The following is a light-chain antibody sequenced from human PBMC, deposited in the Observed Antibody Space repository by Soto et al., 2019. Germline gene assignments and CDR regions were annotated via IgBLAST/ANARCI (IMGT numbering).Light chain of an antibody. CDR2: GPS. Sequence: EIMMTHSPGTLSVSPGAGATLACTASQSVNYHLAWYQQKPGQLPRLLLYGPSTSATAIPVSFRGSGCGSGFTLTIRSLLSNYSPFYYDNQYNYCPRCTFGPGYKVDI. V-gene: IGKV3-15*01. CDR1: QSVNYH. J-gene: IGKJ3*01. CDR3: NQYNYCPRCT.